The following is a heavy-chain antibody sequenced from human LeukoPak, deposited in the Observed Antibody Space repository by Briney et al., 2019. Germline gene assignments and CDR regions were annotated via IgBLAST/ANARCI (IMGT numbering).Heavy chain of an antibody. J-gene: IGHJ4*02. CDR2: FSYSGST. CDR1: GGSISSSSYY. Sequence: SEALSLTCTVSGGSISSSSYYWGWIHQPPGKGLEWIGSFSYSGSTYYNPSLKSRVTISVDTSKNQFSLKLSSVTAADTAVYYCARPRNTYEAGSFDYWGQGTLVTVSS. V-gene: IGHV4-39*01. CDR3: ARPRNTYEAGSFDY. D-gene: IGHD5-18*01.